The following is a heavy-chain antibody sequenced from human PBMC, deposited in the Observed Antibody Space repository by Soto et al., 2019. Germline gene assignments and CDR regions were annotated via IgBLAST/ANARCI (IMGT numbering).Heavy chain of an antibody. CDR1: GYTFTSYG. CDR3: ARATVAAAGTNWFDP. Sequence: ASAKVSCKDSGYTFTSYGICWVRQDPGQGLEWMGRINPNSGSTSYAQKFQGRVTMTRDTSTSTVYMELSSLRSEDTAVYYCARATVAAAGTNWFDPWGQGTLVNVSS. CDR2: INPNSGST. J-gene: IGHJ5*02. V-gene: IGHV1-46*01. D-gene: IGHD6-13*01.